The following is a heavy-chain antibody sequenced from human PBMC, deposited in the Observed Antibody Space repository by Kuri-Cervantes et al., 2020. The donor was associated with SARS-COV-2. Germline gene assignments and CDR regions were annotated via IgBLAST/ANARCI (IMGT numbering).Heavy chain of an antibody. CDR2: IYYSGST. CDR3: TRLPYSSSSEGLGY. CDR1: GVSISSYY. D-gene: IGHD6-6*01. J-gene: IGHJ4*02. V-gene: IGHV4-59*01. Sequence: ESLKISCTVSGVSISSYYWSWIRQPPGKGLEWIGYIYYSGSTNYNPSLKSRVTISVDTSKNQFSLKLSSVTAADTAVYYCTRLPYSSSSEGLGYWGQGTLVTVSS.